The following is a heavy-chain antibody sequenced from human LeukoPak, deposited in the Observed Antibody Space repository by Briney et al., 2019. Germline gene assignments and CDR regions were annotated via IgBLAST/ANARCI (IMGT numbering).Heavy chain of an antibody. V-gene: IGHV1-24*01. Sequence: ASVKVSCKVSGYTLTELAIHWVRQAPGKGLEWMGGFDPEDVETIYAQKFQGRVTMTEDTYTDTAYKELSSLRSEDTAVYYCATYSGYAAYWGQGTLVSVSS. J-gene: IGHJ4*02. CDR1: GYTLTELA. D-gene: IGHD5-12*01. CDR3: ATYSGYAAY. CDR2: FDPEDVET.